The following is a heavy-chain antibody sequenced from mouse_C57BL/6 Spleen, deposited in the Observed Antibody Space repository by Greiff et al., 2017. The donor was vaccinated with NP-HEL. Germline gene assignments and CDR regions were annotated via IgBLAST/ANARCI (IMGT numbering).Heavy chain of an antibody. CDR2: IYPGDGDT. Sequence: QVQLKESGAELVKPGASVKISCKASGYAFSSYWMNWVKQRPGKGLEWIGQIYPGDGDTNYNGKFKGKATLTADKSSSTAYMQLSSLTSEDSAVYFCARENYDYRHAMDYWGQGTSVTVSS. J-gene: IGHJ4*01. CDR3: ARENYDYRHAMDY. D-gene: IGHD2-4*01. V-gene: IGHV1-80*01. CDR1: GYAFSSYW.